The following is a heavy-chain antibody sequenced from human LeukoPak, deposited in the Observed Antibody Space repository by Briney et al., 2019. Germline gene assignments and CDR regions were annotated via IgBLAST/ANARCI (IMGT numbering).Heavy chain of an antibody. CDR1: GFTFDDYA. V-gene: IGHV3-9*01. CDR3: AKDIGRLRPQYYYYDKGDAFDI. J-gene: IGHJ3*02. CDR2: ISWNSGSI. Sequence: PGGSLRLSCAASGFTFDDYAMHWVRQAPGKGLEWVSGISWNSGSIGYADSVKGRFTISRDNAKNSLYLQMNSLRAEDTALYYCAKDIGRLRPQYYYYDKGDAFDIWGQGTMVTVSS. D-gene: IGHD3-22*01.